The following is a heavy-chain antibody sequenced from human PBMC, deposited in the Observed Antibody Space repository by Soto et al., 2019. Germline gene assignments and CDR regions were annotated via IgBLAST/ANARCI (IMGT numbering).Heavy chain of an antibody. D-gene: IGHD3-9*01. CDR1: GYTFTGYY. Sequence: ASVKVSCKASGYTFTGYYMHWVRQAPAQGFEWMGRISPKSGGTNYAQKFQGRVTMTWDTSLNTAYMELSSLMFEDTAVYYCARPPGYVSDWYYFDLWGQGTLVTVSS. CDR2: ISPKSGGT. V-gene: IGHV1-2*02. CDR3: ARPPGYVSDWYYFDL. J-gene: IGHJ4*02.